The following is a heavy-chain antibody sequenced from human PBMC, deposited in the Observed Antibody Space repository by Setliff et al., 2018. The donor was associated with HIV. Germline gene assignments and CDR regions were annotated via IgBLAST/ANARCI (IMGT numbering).Heavy chain of an antibody. CDR2: ITSSSSTI. V-gene: IGHV3-48*04. CDR1: GITFSSYA. J-gene: IGHJ4*02. D-gene: IGHD3-10*01. Sequence: PGGSLRLSCAASGITFSSYAMTWVRQAPGKGLEWVSYITSSSSTIYYADSVKGRFTISRDNAKNSLYLQMNSLRAEDTAVYYCAKDLPYGSGSYFNYWGQGTLVTVSS. CDR3: AKDLPYGSGSYFNY.